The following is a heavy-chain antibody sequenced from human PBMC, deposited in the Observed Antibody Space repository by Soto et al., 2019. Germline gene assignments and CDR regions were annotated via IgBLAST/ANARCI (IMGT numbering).Heavy chain of an antibody. V-gene: IGHV3-15*01. Sequence: EVQLVESGGGLVKPGGSLRLSCAASGFTFSNAWMSWVRQAPGKGLEWVGRIKSKTDGGTTDYAAPVKGRFTISRDDSKNTLYLQMNSLKTEDTAVYYCTTGVYDSSGYVDYWGQGTLVTVSS. D-gene: IGHD3-22*01. CDR3: TTGVYDSSGYVDY. CDR1: GFTFSNAW. J-gene: IGHJ4*02. CDR2: IKSKTDGGTT.